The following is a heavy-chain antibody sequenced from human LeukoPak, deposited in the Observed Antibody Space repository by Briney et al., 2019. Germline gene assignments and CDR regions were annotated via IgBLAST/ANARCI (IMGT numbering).Heavy chain of an antibody. CDR2: IIPIFGTA. CDR3: ARGPDIVVVPAALINYYYYYMDV. CDR1: GGTFSSYA. Sequence: SVKVSCKASGGTFSSYAISWVRQAPGQGLEWMGGIIPIFGTANYAQKFQGRVTITADESTSTAYMELSSLRSEDTAVYYCARGPDIVVVPAALINYYYYYMDVWGKGTTVTVSS. D-gene: IGHD2-2*01. V-gene: IGHV1-69*13. J-gene: IGHJ6*03.